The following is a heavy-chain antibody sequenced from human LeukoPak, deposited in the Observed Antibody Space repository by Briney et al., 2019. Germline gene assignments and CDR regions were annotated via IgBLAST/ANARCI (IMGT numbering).Heavy chain of an antibody. CDR1: GYTFTGYY. D-gene: IGHD1-26*01. V-gene: IGHV1-2*02. CDR2: INPNSGGT. J-gene: IGHJ6*03. Sequence: ASVTVSCKASGYTFTGYYMHWVRQAPGQGLEWMGWINPNSGGTNYAQKFQGRVTMTRDTSISTAYMELSRLRSDDTAVYYCARDRSGSYGRYYMDVWGKGTTVTVSS. CDR3: ARDRSGSYGRYYMDV.